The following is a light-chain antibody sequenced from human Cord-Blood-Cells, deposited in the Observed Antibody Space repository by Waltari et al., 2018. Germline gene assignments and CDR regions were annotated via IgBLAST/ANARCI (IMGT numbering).Light chain of an antibody. V-gene: IGKV1-27*01. CDR3: QKYNSAPRT. CDR1: PGISND. Sequence: IQMTKSPSTLSASVADRVTITCRASPGISNDLAWYQQKPGKVPKLLIYATSTLQSGVPSRFSGSGSGTDFTLTISSLQPEDVATYYYQKYNSAPRTFGQGTKVEIK. CDR2: ATS. J-gene: IGKJ1*01.